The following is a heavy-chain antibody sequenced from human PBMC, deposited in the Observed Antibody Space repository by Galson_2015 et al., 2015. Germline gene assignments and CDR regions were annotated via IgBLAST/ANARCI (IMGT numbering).Heavy chain of an antibody. CDR2: ISWNSGSI. CDR3: AKVPSLGYNNNLSN. Sequence: SLRLSCAASGFTFDDYAMHWVRQAPGKGLEWVSGISWNSGSIGYANSVKGRFTISRDNAKNSLYLQMNSLRAEDTALYYCAKVPSLGYNNNLSNGAQGPRGTASS. V-gene: IGHV3-9*01. D-gene: IGHD3-9*01. CDR1: GFTFDDYA. J-gene: IGHJ4*02.